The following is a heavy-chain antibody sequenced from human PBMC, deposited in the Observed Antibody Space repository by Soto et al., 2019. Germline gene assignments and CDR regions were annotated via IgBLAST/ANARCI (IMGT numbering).Heavy chain of an antibody. D-gene: IGHD3-22*01. CDR3: TKLWGYYFES. V-gene: IGHV3-53*01. CDR2: IFTRGTA. CDR1: GFSVNDNY. Sequence: GSVRLSCTASGFSVNDNYMAWVRQAPGKSPEWVAVIFTRGTAHYADSVTGRFTFSRDNSKRTLNLQLNNLRAEDTAVYYCTKLWGYYFESWGQGTLVTVSS. J-gene: IGHJ4*02.